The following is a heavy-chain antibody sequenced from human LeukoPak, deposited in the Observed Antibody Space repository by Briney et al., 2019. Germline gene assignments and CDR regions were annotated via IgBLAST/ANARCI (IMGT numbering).Heavy chain of an antibody. CDR3: ATWGTMVTAGNDF. CDR1: GYRLNELL. V-gene: IGHV1-24*01. CDR2: FDPGDGET. J-gene: IGHJ4*02. Sequence: ASVKVSCKVSGYRLNELLFHWVRQAPGKGLHWRVSFDPGDGETLYAQSFQGRVTLTEDANTDTLYMEVASLRFEDTAVYYCATWGTMVTAGNDFWGQGTLVTVSS. D-gene: IGHD4/OR15-4a*01.